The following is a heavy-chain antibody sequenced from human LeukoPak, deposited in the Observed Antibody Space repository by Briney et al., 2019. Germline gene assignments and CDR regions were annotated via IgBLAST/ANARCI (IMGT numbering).Heavy chain of an antibody. CDR2: IWDDGSNK. CDR3: ARDSGDGYRDYFDH. V-gene: IGHV3-33*01. CDR1: GFTVSRYG. D-gene: IGHD5-24*01. J-gene: IGHJ4*02. Sequence: PGGSLRLSCAASGFTVSRYGMHWVRQAPGKGLEWVAVIWDDGSNKYYADSVKGRFTISRDHSKNTLNLQMNSLGAEDTAVYYCARDSGDGYRDYFDHWGQGTLVTVSS.